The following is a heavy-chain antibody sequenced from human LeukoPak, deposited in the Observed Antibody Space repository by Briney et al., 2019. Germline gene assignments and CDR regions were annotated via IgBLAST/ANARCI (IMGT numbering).Heavy chain of an antibody. CDR3: AKDPPRDSGSYELDAFDI. CDR2: IQYDETNK. V-gene: IGHV3-30*02. Sequence: GGSLRLSCAASGFTFSYYGMHWVRQAPGMGLEWVAFIQYDETNKYYADSVKGRFTISRDNSKNTLYLQMNSLRAEDTAVYYCAKDPPRDSGSYELDAFDIWGQGTMVTVSS. D-gene: IGHD1-26*01. J-gene: IGHJ3*02. CDR1: GFTFSYYG.